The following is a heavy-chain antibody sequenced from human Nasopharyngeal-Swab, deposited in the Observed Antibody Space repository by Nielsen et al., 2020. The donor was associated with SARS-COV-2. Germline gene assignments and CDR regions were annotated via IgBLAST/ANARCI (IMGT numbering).Heavy chain of an antibody. D-gene: IGHD3-16*01. V-gene: IGHV3-64*04. J-gene: IGHJ4*02. CDR2: IDNNGGAT. CDR1: GFTFTSYA. CDR3: ARGVWGLTGLDY. Sequence: GESLKISCSASGFTFTSYAMNWVRQAPGKGLEFVSAIDNNGGATYYADSVRGRFTIPRDTAKSSLYLQMNSLRDEHTAVYYCARGVWGLTGLDYWGQGTLVTLSS.